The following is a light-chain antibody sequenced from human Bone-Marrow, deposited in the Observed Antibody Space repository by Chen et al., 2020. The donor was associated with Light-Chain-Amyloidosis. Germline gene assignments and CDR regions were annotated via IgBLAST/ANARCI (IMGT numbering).Light chain of an antibody. CDR1: TIGSTS. V-gene: IGLV3-21*02. Sequence: SYVLTQPSSVSVAPGQTATIACGGNTIGSTSVHWYQQTPGQAPLLVVYDDSARPSGIPERLSGSHSGNTATLTSSRLEAGDEADYYCQVWDRGSDRPVFGGGTKLTVL. CDR2: DDS. CDR3: QVWDRGSDRPV. J-gene: IGLJ3*02.